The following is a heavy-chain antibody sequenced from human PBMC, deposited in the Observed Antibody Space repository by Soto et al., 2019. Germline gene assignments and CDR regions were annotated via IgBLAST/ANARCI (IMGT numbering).Heavy chain of an antibody. CDR3: ARGGGFWSGYYMLGYYYGMDV. D-gene: IGHD3-3*01. V-gene: IGHV1-3*04. CDR1: GYNFSTYA. CDR2: INTGNGNT. Sequence: GASVKVSCKASGYNFSTYALLWVRQAPGQGLEWMGWINTGNGNTKYSQKFQGRVTMTRDTSASTAFLELSSLKSGDTAVYYCARGGGFWSGYYMLGYYYGMDVWGQGTTVTVSS. J-gene: IGHJ6*02.